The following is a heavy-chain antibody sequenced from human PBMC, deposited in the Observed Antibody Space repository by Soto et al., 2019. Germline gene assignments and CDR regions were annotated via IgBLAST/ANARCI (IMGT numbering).Heavy chain of an antibody. D-gene: IGHD1-26*01. Sequence: AASVKVSCKASGYTFTSYDINWVRQATGQGLEWMGWMTPNSGHTGYAQKFQGRVTMTRNTSISTAYMELSSLRSEDTAVYYCARVQQRYSGTYLAYWGQGTLVTVSS. CDR3: ARVQQRYSGTYLAY. CDR1: GYTFTSYD. V-gene: IGHV1-8*01. CDR2: MTPNSGHT. J-gene: IGHJ4*02.